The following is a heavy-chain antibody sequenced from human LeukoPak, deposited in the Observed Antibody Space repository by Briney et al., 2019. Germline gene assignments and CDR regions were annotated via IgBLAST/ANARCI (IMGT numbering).Heavy chain of an antibody. D-gene: IGHD3-10*01. CDR1: GYTFTSYG. J-gene: IGHJ4*02. Sequence: ASVKVSCKASGYTFTSYGISWVRQAPGQGLEWMGWISAYNGNTNYAQKLQGRVTMTTDTSTSTAYMELRSLRSDDTAVYYCARVYRVYGSGSYYEQKDYWGQGTLVTVSS. V-gene: IGHV1-18*01. CDR3: ARVYRVYGSGSYYEQKDY. CDR2: ISAYNGNT.